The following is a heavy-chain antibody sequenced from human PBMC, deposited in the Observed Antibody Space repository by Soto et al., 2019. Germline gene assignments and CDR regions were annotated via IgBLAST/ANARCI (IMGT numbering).Heavy chain of an antibody. J-gene: IGHJ4*02. V-gene: IGHV1-69*01. Sequence: QVQLVQSGAEVKKPGSSVKVTCKASGAIFSSNAISWVRQAPGQGLEWMGGILPIFGRTIYAQKFQGRVTITADESTRTAYMELSSLKSEDTAVYYCATGGRGYSYAPRFYFEYWGQGTLVTVSS. CDR1: GAIFSSNA. CDR3: ATGGRGYSYAPRFYFEY. CDR2: ILPIFGRT. D-gene: IGHD5-18*01.